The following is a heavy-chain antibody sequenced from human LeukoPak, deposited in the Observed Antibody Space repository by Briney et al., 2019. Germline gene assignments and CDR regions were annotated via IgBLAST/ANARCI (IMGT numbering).Heavy chain of an antibody. CDR3: ARAVAGCPFDY. V-gene: IGHV1-18*01. J-gene: IGHJ4*02. CDR1: GYTFTSYG. Sequence: ASVKVSCKASGYTFTSYGISRVRQAPGQGLEWMGWITTYNGNTNSAQNFQGRVTMTTDTSTSTAHMELKSLRSDDTAVYYCARAVAGCPFDYWGQGTLVTVSS. D-gene: IGHD6-19*01. CDR2: ITTYNGNT.